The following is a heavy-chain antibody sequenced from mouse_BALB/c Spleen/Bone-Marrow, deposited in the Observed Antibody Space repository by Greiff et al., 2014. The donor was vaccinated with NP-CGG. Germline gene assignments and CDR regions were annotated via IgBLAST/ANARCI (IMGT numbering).Heavy chain of an antibody. J-gene: IGHJ2*01. V-gene: IGHV14-3*02. CDR1: GFNIKDTY. CDR3: ASYVYGYYFDY. D-gene: IGHD2-2*01. CDR2: IDPANGNT. Sequence: VHVKQSGAELVKPGASVKLSCTASGFNIKDTYMHWVKRRPEQGLEWIGRIDPANGNTKYDPKFQGKASITADTSSNTAYLQLSSLTSEDTAVYYCASYVYGYYFDYWGQGTTLTVSS.